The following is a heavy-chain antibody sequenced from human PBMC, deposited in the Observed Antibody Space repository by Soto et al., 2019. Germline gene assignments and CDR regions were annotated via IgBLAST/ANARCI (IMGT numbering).Heavy chain of an antibody. Sequence: PGGSLRLSCAASGFTFSSYEMNWVRQAPGKGLEWVSYISSSGSTIYYADSVKGRFTISRDNAKNSLYLQMNSLRAEDTAVYCCARAAEERDCSSPSCYSNWFDPWGQGTLVTVSS. CDR3: ARAAEERDCSSPSCYSNWFDP. V-gene: IGHV3-48*03. J-gene: IGHJ5*02. CDR1: GFTFSSYE. D-gene: IGHD2-2*01. CDR2: ISSSGSTI.